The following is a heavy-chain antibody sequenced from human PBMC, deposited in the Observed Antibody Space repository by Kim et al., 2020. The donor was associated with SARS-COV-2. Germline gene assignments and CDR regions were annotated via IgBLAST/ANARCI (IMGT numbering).Heavy chain of an antibody. CDR1: GFTFSSYA. CDR3: AREGFYDSSGYYLDFDY. J-gene: IGHJ4*01. V-gene: IGHV3-30-3*01. Sequence: GGSLRLSCAASGFTFSSYAMHWVRQAPGKGLEWVAVISYDGSNKYYADSVKGRFTISRDNSKNTLYLQMNSLRAEDTAVYYCAREGFYDSSGYYLDFDY. CDR2: ISYDGSNK. D-gene: IGHD3-22*01.